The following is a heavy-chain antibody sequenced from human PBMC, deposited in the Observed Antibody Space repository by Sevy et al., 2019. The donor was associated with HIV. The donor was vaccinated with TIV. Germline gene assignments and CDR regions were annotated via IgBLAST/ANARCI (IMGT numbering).Heavy chain of an antibody. Sequence: GGSLRLSCAASGFTVSSNYMSWVRQAPGKGLEWVSVIYSCGSTYYADSVKGRFTISRDNSKNMLYLQMNSLRAEDTAVYYGARDGNGANYYDSSGYFRGEDDAFDIWGQGTMVTVS. CDR2: IYSCGST. V-gene: IGHV3-66*03. CDR3: ARDGNGANYYDSSGYFRGEDDAFDI. D-gene: IGHD3-22*01. J-gene: IGHJ3*02. CDR1: GFTVSSNY.